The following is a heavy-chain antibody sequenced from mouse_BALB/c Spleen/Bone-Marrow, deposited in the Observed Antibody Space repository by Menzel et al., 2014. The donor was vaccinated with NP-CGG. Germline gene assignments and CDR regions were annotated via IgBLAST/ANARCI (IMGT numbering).Heavy chain of an antibody. CDR2: INPYNGET. D-gene: IGHD2-4*01. CDR3: ARLGDYDGFAY. J-gene: IGHJ3*01. V-gene: IGHV1-20*02. CDR1: GYSFTGYF. Sequence: VQLQQSGPELVKPGASVKISCKASGYSFTGYFMNWVMQSHGTSLEWIGRINPYNGETLYNKKFKDKATLPVDKSSSTALMELRSLASEDSAVYYCARLGDYDGFAYWGQGTLVTVSA.